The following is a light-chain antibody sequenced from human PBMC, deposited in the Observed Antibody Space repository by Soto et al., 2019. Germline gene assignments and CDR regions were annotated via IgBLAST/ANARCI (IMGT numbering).Light chain of an antibody. J-gene: IGLJ3*02. V-gene: IGLV4-60*02. Sequence: QSVLTQSSSASASLGSSVKLTCTLSSGHSSYIIAWHQQQPGKAPRYLMKLEGSGSYSKGSGVPDRFSGSSSGADRYLTISNLQFEAEADYYCETWDGNTRVFGGGTNLTVL. CDR2: LEGSGSY. CDR1: SGHSSYI. CDR3: ETWDGNTRV.